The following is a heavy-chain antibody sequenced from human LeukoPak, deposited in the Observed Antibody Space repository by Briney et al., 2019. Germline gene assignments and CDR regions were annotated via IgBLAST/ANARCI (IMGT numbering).Heavy chain of an antibody. V-gene: IGHV1-2*02. CDR2: INPNNGDT. CDR3: ARDGALWVGDFTFYFDS. CDR1: GYTFVAYF. D-gene: IGHD3-10*01. J-gene: IGHJ4*02. Sequence: ASVKVSCKASGYTFVAYFMHWVRQAPGQGLEWMGWINPNNGDTDSAQKFKGKVTMTRDTSISTVYMELTRLTSDDTAVYFCARDGALWVGDFTFYFDSWGQGSLVTVSS.